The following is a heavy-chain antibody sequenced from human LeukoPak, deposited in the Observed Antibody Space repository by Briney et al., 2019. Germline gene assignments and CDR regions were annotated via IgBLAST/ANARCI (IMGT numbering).Heavy chain of an antibody. CDR1: GFTFGSHT. J-gene: IGHJ5*02. V-gene: IGHV3-53*01. Sequence: GGSLRLSCAASGFTFGSHTMNWVRQAPGKGLEWVSVMYSGGNTYYADSVKGRFTISRDNSKNTLYLQMNSLRAEDTAVYYCASHDWFDPWGQGTLVTVSS. CDR2: MYSGGNT. CDR3: ASHDWFDP.